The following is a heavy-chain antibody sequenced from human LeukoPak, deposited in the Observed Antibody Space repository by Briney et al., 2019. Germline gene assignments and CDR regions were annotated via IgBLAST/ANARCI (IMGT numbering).Heavy chain of an antibody. V-gene: IGHV4-31*03. CDR2: IYYSGST. J-gene: IGHJ4*02. CDR1: GGSISSGGYY. CDR3: ARGKPTVTTHFDY. Sequence: SGTLSLTCTVSGGSISSGGYYWSWIRQHPGKGLEWIGYIYYSGSTYYNPSLKSRVTISVDTSKNQFSLKLSSVTAADTAVYYCARGKPTVTTHFDYWGQGTLVTVSS. D-gene: IGHD4-17*01.